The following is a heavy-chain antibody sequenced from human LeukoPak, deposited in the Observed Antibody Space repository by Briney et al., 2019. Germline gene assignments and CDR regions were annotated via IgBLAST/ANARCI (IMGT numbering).Heavy chain of an antibody. CDR1: GFTFSSYA. CDR3: ASPKLRYFDWLVFDY. V-gene: IGHV3-23*01. J-gene: IGHJ4*02. Sequence: GGSLRLSCAASGFTFSSYAMSWVRQAPGKGLEWVSAISGSGGSTYYADSVKGRFTISRDNAKNSLYLQMNSLRAEDTAVYYCASPKLRYFDWLVFDYWGQGTLVTVSS. CDR2: ISGSGGST. D-gene: IGHD3-9*01.